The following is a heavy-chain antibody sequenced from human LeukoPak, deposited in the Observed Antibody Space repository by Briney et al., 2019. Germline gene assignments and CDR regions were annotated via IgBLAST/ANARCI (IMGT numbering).Heavy chain of an antibody. V-gene: IGHV4-34*01. J-gene: IGHJ4*02. CDR3: ARRIHYYDSSGYYYGGAIRFDY. CDR2: INHSGST. CDR1: GGSFSGYY. Sequence: SETLSLTCAVYGGSFSGYYRSWIRQPPGKGLEWIGEINHSGSTNYNPSLKSRVTISVDTSKNQFSLKLSSVTAADTAVYYCARRIHYYDSSGYYYGGAIRFDYWGQGTLVTVSS. D-gene: IGHD3-22*01.